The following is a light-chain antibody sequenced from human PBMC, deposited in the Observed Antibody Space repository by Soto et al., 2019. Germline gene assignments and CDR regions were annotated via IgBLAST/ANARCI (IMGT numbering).Light chain of an antibody. CDR3: QAWDSSTDVV. CDR2: QHS. Sequence: SYELTQPPSVSVSPGQTASITCAGDKLGDKYTCWYQQKPGQSPVLVIYQHSQRPSGIPERFSGSNSGNPATLTISGTQAMDESDYYCQAWDSSTDVVFGGGTKLPVL. CDR1: KLGDKY. V-gene: IGLV3-1*01. J-gene: IGLJ2*01.